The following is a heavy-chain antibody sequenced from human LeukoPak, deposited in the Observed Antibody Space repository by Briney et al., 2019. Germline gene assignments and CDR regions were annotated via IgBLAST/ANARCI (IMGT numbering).Heavy chain of an antibody. D-gene: IGHD2-2*01. J-gene: IGHJ4*02. V-gene: IGHV3-30*18. CDR2: ISYDGSTE. Sequence: PGRSLRLSCAASGFAFSGYGVHWVRQAPGKGLEWVAVISYDGSTEYYIDSVKGRFTISRDNSKNTLYLQMNSLRAEDTAVYYCAKETYSTSWQLDSWGQGTLVTVSS. CDR3: AKETYSTSWQLDS. CDR1: GFAFSGYG.